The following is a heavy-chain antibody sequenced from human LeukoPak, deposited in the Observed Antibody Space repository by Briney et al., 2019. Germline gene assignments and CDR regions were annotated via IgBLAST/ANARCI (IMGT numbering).Heavy chain of an antibody. Sequence: ASETLSLTCAVYGGSFSGYYWSWIRQPPGKGLEWIGEINHSGSTNYNPSLKSRVTISVDTSKNQFSLKLSPVTAADTAVYYCARPKSSGSYFDYWGQGTLVTVSS. J-gene: IGHJ4*02. CDR2: INHSGST. V-gene: IGHV4-34*01. CDR1: GGSFSGYY. CDR3: ARPKSSGSYFDY. D-gene: IGHD1-26*01.